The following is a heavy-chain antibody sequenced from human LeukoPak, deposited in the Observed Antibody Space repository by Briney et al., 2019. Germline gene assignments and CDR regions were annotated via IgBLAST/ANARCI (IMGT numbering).Heavy chain of an antibody. CDR2: INSDGSEG. J-gene: IGHJ3*01. CDR1: GFIFSKCW. Sequence: GGSLRLSCAASGFIFSKCWMSWVRQAPGKGLEWVASINSDGSEGYYADVVKGRFTISRDNAKNSLYLQINSLRAEDTAVYYCARSSYSSSSSVWGQGTMVTVSS. CDR3: ARSSYSSSSSV. D-gene: IGHD6-6*01. V-gene: IGHV3-7*03.